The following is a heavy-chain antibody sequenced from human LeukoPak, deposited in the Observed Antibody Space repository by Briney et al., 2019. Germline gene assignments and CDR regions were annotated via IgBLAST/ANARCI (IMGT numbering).Heavy chain of an antibody. D-gene: IGHD6-13*01. Sequence: PGGTLRLSCSTSGFTFITYGMSWVRQAPGKGLEWVSVISGSGSTTYYADSVKGRFTISRDNSKNTLYLQMNSLRAEDTAVYYCAREDASSWDYWGQGILVTVSS. J-gene: IGHJ4*02. V-gene: IGHV3-23*01. CDR2: ISGSGSTT. CDR3: AREDASSWDY. CDR1: GFTFITYG.